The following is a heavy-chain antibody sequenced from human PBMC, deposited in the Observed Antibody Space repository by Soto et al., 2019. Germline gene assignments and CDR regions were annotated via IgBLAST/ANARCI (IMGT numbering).Heavy chain of an antibody. CDR2: IYYTGRT. CDR1: GGSISSYN. D-gene: IGHD3-10*01. V-gene: IGHV4-59*08. Sequence: QVQLQESGPGLVKPSETLSLTCTVSGGSISSYNWSWIGQPPGKGLEYIAYIYYTGRTNYNPSLKSRVTISVDTSKNQFSLRLSSVTAADTAMYYCARAPRSGAFDYWGQGTLVTVSS. J-gene: IGHJ4*02. CDR3: ARAPRSGAFDY.